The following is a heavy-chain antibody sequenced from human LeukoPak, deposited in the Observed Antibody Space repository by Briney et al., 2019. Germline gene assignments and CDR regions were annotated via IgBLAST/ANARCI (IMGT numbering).Heavy chain of an antibody. CDR3: AKDDIAVAGTDYFDY. Sequence: GGSLRLSCVASGFTFSSYGMHWVRQAPGKGLEWVAVISYDGSNKYYADSVKGRFTISRDNSKNTLYLQMNSLRAEDTAVYYCAKDDIAVAGTDYFDYWGQGTLVTVSS. D-gene: IGHD6-19*01. CDR1: GFTFSSYG. CDR2: ISYDGSNK. J-gene: IGHJ4*02. V-gene: IGHV3-30*18.